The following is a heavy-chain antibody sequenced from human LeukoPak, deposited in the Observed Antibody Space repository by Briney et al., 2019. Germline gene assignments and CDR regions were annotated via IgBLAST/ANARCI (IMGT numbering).Heavy chain of an antibody. CDR1: GFTFSSYE. V-gene: IGHV3-48*03. Sequence: GGSLRLSCAASGFTFSSYEMNWVRQAPGKGREWGSYISSSGSTIYYADSVKGRFTISRDNAKNSLYLQLNSLRAEDTAVYYCARDSCSSTSCYTWGYYYYGMDVWGQGTTVTVSS. CDR2: ISSSGSTI. D-gene: IGHD2-2*02. CDR3: ARDSCSSTSCYTWGYYYYGMDV. J-gene: IGHJ6*02.